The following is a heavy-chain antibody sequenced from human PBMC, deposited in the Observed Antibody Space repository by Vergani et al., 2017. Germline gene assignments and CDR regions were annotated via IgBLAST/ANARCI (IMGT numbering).Heavy chain of an antibody. J-gene: IGHJ5*02. CDR1: GYTFTTYA. Sequence: QVQLVQSGAEVRKPGASVKVSCKASGYTFTTYAMHWVRQAPGQRLEWMGWINAGNGNTKYSQKFQGRVTITRDTSASTAYMELSSLTSEDTAVYYCARVDPIYDFWSGYYLTWGQGTLVTVSS. V-gene: IGHV1-3*01. CDR3: ARVDPIYDFWSGYYLT. D-gene: IGHD3-3*01. CDR2: INAGNGNT.